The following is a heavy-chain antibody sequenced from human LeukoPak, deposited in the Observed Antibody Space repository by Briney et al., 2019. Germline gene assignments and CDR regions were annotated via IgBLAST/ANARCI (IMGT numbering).Heavy chain of an antibody. J-gene: IGHJ5*02. CDR3: ARDSSTVTYNWFVP. Sequence: GGSLRLSCAASGFTVSSYNMNWVRQAPGKGQEWVSSISGSSTYTHYADSVKGRFSISRDNAKNSLYLQMNSLRAEDTAVYYCARDSSTVTYNWFVPWGQGTLVTVSS. D-gene: IGHD4-17*01. CDR2: ISGSSTYT. V-gene: IGHV3-21*01. CDR1: GFTVSSYN.